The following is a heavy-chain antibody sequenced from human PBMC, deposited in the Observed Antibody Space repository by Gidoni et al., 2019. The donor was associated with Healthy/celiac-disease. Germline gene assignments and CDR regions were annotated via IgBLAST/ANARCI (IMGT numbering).Heavy chain of an antibody. CDR1: GFTFSSYD. D-gene: IGHD6-6*01. V-gene: IGHV3-13*01. CDR2: IGTAGDT. CDR3: ARVGSSLAENPDVSDYYFDY. Sequence: EVQLVESGGGLVQPGGSLRLSCSASGFTFSSYDMHWVRQATGKGLEWVSAIGTAGDTYYPGSVKGRFTISRENAKNSLYLQMNSLRAEDTAVYYCARVGSSLAENPDVSDYYFDYWGQGTLVTVSS. J-gene: IGHJ4*02.